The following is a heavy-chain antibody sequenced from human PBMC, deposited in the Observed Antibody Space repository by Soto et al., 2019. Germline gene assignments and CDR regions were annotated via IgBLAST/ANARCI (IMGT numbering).Heavy chain of an antibody. CDR3: AKSHGTGWSREYFVL. D-gene: IGHD6-19*01. V-gene: IGHV1-2*02. Sequence: QVQLVQSGAEVKKPGASVHVSCKASGYTFSNYYLHWVRQAPGQGLEWMGWINPDTGGTNYAQNFQGRVSMIGDTSISTAYMELSRLKSDDTAVYYCAKSHGTGWSREYFVLWGRGTLVIVS. CDR1: GYTFSNYY. CDR2: INPDTGGT. J-gene: IGHJ2*01.